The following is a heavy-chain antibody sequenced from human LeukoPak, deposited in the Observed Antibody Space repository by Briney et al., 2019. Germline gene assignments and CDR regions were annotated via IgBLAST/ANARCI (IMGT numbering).Heavy chain of an antibody. Sequence: GGSLRLSCAASGFTFSSYSMNWVRRAPGKGLEWVSSISSSSSYIYYADSVKGRFTISRDNAKNSLYLQINSLRAEDTAVYYCAKDRGQWLVRDAFDIWGQGTMVTVSS. J-gene: IGHJ3*02. D-gene: IGHD6-19*01. V-gene: IGHV3-21*04. CDR3: AKDRGQWLVRDAFDI. CDR1: GFTFSSYS. CDR2: ISSSSSYI.